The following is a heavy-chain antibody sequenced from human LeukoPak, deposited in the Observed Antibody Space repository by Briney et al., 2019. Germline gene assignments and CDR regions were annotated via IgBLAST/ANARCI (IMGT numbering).Heavy chain of an antibody. V-gene: IGHV3-48*03. J-gene: IGHJ4*02. CDR2: FAGSDTTK. Sequence: GGSLSPFYAASGFDFGAYVMNWVRQAPGKGLEWVAYFAGSDTTKYYADSVRGRFTISRDNAKNSLYLQMNSLRAEDTALYYCTTLDYHLDSWGQGTIVTVSS. CDR1: GFDFGAYV. CDR3: TTLDYHLDS. D-gene: IGHD3-16*01.